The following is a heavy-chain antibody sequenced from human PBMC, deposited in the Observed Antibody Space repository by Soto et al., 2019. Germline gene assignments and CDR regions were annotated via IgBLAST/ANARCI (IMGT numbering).Heavy chain of an antibody. D-gene: IGHD1-20*01. V-gene: IGHV4-59*08. J-gene: IGHJ4*01. CDR2: IYHSGNT. CDR1: GGCLSDYY. Sequence: SETLSLTCTVSGGCLSDYYWSWIRLPPEKGLEWIGEIYHSGNTKYKPSLNSRLTISVDTSKNQFSLKLTSVTAADTAVYYCARYLVGGFPDNYYCALGTLVPVSS. CDR3: ARYLVGGFPDNYY.